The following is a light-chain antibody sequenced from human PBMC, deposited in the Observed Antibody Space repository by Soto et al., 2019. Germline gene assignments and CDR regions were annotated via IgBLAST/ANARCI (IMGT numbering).Light chain of an antibody. CDR3: QQYGRSPGT. CDR1: QSVSSSY. J-gene: IGKJ1*01. Sequence: EIVLTQSPGTLSLSPGERATLSCRASQSVSSSYLAWYQQKPGQAPRLLIYGASSRATGIPDRFGGSGSGTDFTLTISRLEPEDFAVYYCQQYGRSPGTFGQGTKVDIK. V-gene: IGKV3-20*01. CDR2: GAS.